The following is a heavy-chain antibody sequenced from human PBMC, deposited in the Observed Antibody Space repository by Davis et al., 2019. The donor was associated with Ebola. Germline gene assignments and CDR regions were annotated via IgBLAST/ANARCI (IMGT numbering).Heavy chain of an antibody. V-gene: IGHV4-39*01. D-gene: IGHD3-22*01. CDR1: GGSISSGGYY. CDR3: ARHPAYYYDSNGYNSYWYFDL. CDR2: IYYSGST. Sequence: GSLRLSCTVSGGSISSGGYYWSWIRQHPGKGLGWIGYIYYSGSTYYNPSLKSRVTKSVDTSKNQFSLKLSSVTAADTAVYYCARHPAYYYDSNGYNSYWYFDLWGRGTLVTVSS. J-gene: IGHJ2*01.